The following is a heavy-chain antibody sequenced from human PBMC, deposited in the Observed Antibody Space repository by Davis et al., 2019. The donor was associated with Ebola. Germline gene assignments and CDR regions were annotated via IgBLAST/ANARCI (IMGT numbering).Heavy chain of an antibody. V-gene: IGHV3-21*01. CDR3: ARANYGDGYYFYGMDV. CDR1: GFTFSTFSTYS. D-gene: IGHD4-17*01. J-gene: IGHJ6*02. Sequence: GESLKISCAASGFTFSTFSTYSMHWVRQAPGKGLEWVSCISSSSTYIYYGDSVKGRFTISRDNAKNSLYLQMNSLRADDTAVYYCARANYGDGYYFYGMDVWGQGTTVTVSS. CDR2: ISSSSTYI.